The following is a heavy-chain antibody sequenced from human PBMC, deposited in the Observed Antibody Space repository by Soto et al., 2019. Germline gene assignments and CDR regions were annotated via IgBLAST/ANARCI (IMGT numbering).Heavy chain of an antibody. CDR3: ERCPRYRLLLIHYCDGMDV. J-gene: IGHJ6*02. Sequence: SETLSLTCTVSGGSVSSGSYYWSWIRQPPGKGLEWIGYIYYSGSTNYNPSLKSRVTISVDTSKNQFSLKLSSVTAADTAVYYCERCPRYRLLLIHYCDGMDVWGQGTTVTVYS. D-gene: IGHD2-2*01. CDR2: IYYSGST. V-gene: IGHV4-61*01. CDR1: GGSVSSGSYY.